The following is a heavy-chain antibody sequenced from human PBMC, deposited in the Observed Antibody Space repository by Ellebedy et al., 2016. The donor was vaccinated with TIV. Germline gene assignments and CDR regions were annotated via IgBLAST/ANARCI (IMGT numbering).Heavy chain of an antibody. J-gene: IGHJ6*02. D-gene: IGHD4-11*01. Sequence: AASVKVSCKASGGTFSSYAISWARQAPGQGLEWMGGIIPIFGTANYAQKFQGRVTITADESTSTAYMELSSLRSEDTAVYYCARAPPGDYRTDYYYGMDVWGQGTTVTVSS. CDR2: IIPIFGTA. CDR3: ARAPPGDYRTDYYYGMDV. CDR1: GGTFSSYA. V-gene: IGHV1-69*13.